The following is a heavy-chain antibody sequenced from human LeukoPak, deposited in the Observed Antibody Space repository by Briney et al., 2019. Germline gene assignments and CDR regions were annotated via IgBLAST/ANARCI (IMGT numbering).Heavy chain of an antibody. CDR3: ARGGYCSGGSCYSASLRNYYYYGMDV. Sequence: ASVTVSCQASGYTFTSYDINRLRQATGQGLEWMGLMNYNSGNTDYAHKFQGRVTMTKNTSISTAYMELSSLRSEDTAVYYCARGGYCSGGSCYSASLRNYYYYGMDVWGQGTTVTVSS. CDR2: MNYNSGNT. CDR1: GYTFTSYD. D-gene: IGHD2-15*01. J-gene: IGHJ6*02. V-gene: IGHV1-8*01.